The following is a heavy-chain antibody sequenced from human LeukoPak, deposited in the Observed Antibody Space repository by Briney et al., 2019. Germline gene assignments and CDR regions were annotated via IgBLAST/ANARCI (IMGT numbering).Heavy chain of an antibody. V-gene: IGHV3-74*01. Sequence: GGSLRLSCPASAFTISSHWMHRVRQGPGKGLVWVSRINSDGSSTGYEDSVKGRFTISRDNAKNTLDLQMNNLRAEDTAVYYCARAGEGLQSYGFDMWGQGTKVSVST. CDR2: INSDGSST. D-gene: IGHD4-11*01. CDR3: ARAGEGLQSYGFDM. J-gene: IGHJ3*02. CDR1: AFTISSHW.